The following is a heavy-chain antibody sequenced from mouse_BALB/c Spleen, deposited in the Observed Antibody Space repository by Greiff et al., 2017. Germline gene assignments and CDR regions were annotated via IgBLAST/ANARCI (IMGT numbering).Heavy chain of an antibody. CDR1: GFTFSSFG. J-gene: IGHJ3*01. CDR2: ISSGSSTI. V-gene: IGHV5-17*02. CDR3: ERRGNTEFAY. D-gene: IGHD2-1*01. Sequence: DVMLVESGGGLVQPGGSRKLSCAASGFTFSSFGMHWVRQAPEKGLEWVAYISSGSSTIYYADTVKGRFTISRDNPKNTLFLQMTSLRSEDTAMYYCERRGNTEFAYWGQGTLVTVSA.